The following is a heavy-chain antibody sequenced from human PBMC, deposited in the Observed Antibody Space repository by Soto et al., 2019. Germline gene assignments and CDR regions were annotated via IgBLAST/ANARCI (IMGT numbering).Heavy chain of an antibody. D-gene: IGHD3-3*01. CDR3: AGPFWIGSA. V-gene: IGHV4-59*11. Sequence: SETLSLTCTVSGGSISSHYLSWIRQAPGKGLEWIGYIYHKGGTTYNPSLESRVTIFLDTSKKQFTLKLRSVTAADTAVYYCAGPFWIGSAWGQGTPVTVSS. CDR2: IYHKGGT. CDR1: GGSISSHY. J-gene: IGHJ5*02.